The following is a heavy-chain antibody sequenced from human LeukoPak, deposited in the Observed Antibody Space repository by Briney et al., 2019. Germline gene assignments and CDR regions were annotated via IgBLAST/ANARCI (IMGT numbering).Heavy chain of an antibody. CDR2: ISSSSSYI. CDR1: GFTFSSYS. V-gene: IGHV3-21*01. Sequence: GGSLRLSCAASGFTFSSYSMNWVRQAPGKGLEWVSSISSSSSYIYYADSVKGRFTISRDNAKNSLYLQMNSLRAEDTAVYYCARDTYYDILIGPSRLDVWGKGTTVTVSS. J-gene: IGHJ6*04. CDR3: ARDTYYDILIGPSRLDV. D-gene: IGHD3-9*01.